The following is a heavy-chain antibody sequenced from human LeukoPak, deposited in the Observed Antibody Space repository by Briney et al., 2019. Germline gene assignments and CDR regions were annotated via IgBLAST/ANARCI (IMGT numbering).Heavy chain of an antibody. CDR2: INTNTGNP. J-gene: IGHJ4*02. CDR3: ASAPYDYVWGSYRWFDY. Sequence: ASVKVSRKPSRYTLTSYAMTWVRQAPRQGREWMGWINTNTGNPTYAQGFTARFVFPLDTSVSTAYLQISSLKAEDTAVYYCASAPYDYVWGSYRWFDYWGQGTLVTVSS. D-gene: IGHD3-16*02. CDR1: RYTLTSYA. V-gene: IGHV7-4-1*02.